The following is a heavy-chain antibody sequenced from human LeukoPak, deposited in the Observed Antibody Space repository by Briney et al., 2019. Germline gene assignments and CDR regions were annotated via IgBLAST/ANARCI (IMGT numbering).Heavy chain of an antibody. CDR1: GGSFSGYY. D-gene: IGHD5-12*01. CDR3: ARGDGSRADYYYYYMDV. V-gene: IGHV4-34*01. CDR2: INHSGST. Sequence: SETLSLTCAVYGGSFSGYYWSWIRQPPGKGLEWIGEINHSGSTNYNPSLKSRVTISVDTSKNQFSLKLSSVTAADTAVYYCARGDGSRADYYYYYMDVWGKGTTVTVSS. J-gene: IGHJ6*03.